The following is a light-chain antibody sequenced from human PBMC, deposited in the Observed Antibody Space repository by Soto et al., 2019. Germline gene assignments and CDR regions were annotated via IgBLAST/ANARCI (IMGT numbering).Light chain of an antibody. Sequence: QSALTQPASVSGSPGQSITISCTGTSSDVGGYNYVSWYQQYPGKAPKLMIYEVSNRPSGVSNRFSGSKSGHTASLTISGLQAEDEADYYCSSYASSRDVFFGGGTKVTVL. J-gene: IGLJ2*01. CDR1: SSDVGGYNY. CDR3: SSYASSRDVF. CDR2: EVS. V-gene: IGLV2-14*01.